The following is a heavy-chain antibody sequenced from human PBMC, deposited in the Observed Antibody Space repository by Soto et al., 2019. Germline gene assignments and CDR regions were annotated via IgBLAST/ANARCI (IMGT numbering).Heavy chain of an antibody. CDR1: GGTFSSYA. CDR3: AITVRTGTTSYFDY. Sequence: QVQLVQSGAEVKKPGSSVKVSCKASGGTFSSYAISWVRQAPGQGLEWMGGIIPIFGTANYAQKFQGRVTLSADDSTSTAYMELSSLRSEDTAVYYCAITVRTGTTSYFDYWGQGTLVTVSS. CDR2: IIPIFGTA. V-gene: IGHV1-69*12. D-gene: IGHD1-7*01. J-gene: IGHJ4*02.